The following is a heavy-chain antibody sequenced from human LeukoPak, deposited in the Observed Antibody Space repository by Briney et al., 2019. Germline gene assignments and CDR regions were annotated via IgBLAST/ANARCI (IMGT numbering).Heavy chain of an antibody. Sequence: PSETLSLTCAVSGYSISSGYYWGWIRQPPGKGLEWIGTISYSGTTYYNPSLKSRVTISLDASKNQFSLKLSSVTAADTAVYYCARARFDYWGQGTLVTVSS. J-gene: IGHJ4*02. D-gene: IGHD6-6*01. CDR1: GYSISSGYY. CDR3: ARARFDY. V-gene: IGHV4-38-2*01. CDR2: ISYSGTT.